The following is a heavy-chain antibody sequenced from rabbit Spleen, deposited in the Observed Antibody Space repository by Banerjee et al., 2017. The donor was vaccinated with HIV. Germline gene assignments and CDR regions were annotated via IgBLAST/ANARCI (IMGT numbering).Heavy chain of an antibody. V-gene: IGHV1S45*01. D-gene: IGHD1-1*01. CDR2: IYSGSIGIT. CDR1: GFTISSSYY. CDR3: VRGASDSGYYSL. Sequence: QEQLVESGGGLVQPEGSLALTCKASGFTISSSYYMCWVRQAPGKGLEWIACIYSGSIGITYYASWAKGRFTGSKASSTTVTLQMNSLTAADTATYFCVRGASDSGYYSLWGQGTLVTVS. J-gene: IGHJ4*01.